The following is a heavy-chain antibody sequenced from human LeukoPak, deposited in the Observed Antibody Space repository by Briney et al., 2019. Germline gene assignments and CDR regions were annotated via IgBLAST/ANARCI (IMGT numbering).Heavy chain of an antibody. CDR3: AKASNSYGGGYFDY. D-gene: IGHD5-18*01. CDR1: GFTFSSYA. CDR2: ISGSGGST. J-gene: IGHJ4*02. V-gene: IGHV3-23*01. Sequence: GGSLRLSCAASGFTFSSYAMSWVRQAPGKGLEWASAISGSGGSTYYADSVKGRFTISRDNSKNTLYLQMNSLRAEDTAVYYCAKASNSYGGGYFDYWGQGTLVTVSS.